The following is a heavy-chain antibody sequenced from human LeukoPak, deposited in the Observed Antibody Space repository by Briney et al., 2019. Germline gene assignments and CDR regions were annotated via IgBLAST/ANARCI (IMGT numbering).Heavy chain of an antibody. D-gene: IGHD6-19*01. CDR2: IKQDGSEK. CDR1: GFTFSSYW. Sequence: PGGSLRLSCAAPGFTFSSYWMTWVRQAPGKGLEWVANIKQDGSEKYYVDSVKGRFTISRDNAKNSLYLQMNSLRAEDTSVYYCARKSGSAWTDWGQGTLVTVSS. V-gene: IGHV3-7*01. J-gene: IGHJ4*02. CDR3: ARKSGSAWTD.